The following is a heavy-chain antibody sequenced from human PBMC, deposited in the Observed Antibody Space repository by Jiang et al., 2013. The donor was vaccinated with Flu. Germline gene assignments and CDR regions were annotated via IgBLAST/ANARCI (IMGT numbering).Heavy chain of an antibody. CDR2: GGST. V-gene: IGHV3-66*01. Sequence: GGSTYYADSVKGRFTISRDNSKNTLYLQMNSLRAEDTAVYYCARDRYYYDSSGYSTSDYWGQGTLVTVSS. J-gene: IGHJ4*02. D-gene: IGHD3-22*01. CDR3: ARDRYYYDSSGYSTSDY.